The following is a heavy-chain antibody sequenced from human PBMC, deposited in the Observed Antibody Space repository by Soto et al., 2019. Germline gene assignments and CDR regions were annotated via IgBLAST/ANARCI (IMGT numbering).Heavy chain of an antibody. J-gene: IGHJ4*02. CDR1: GDTFTEYY. CDR2: VNPSGGHT. CDR3: ARGGHVVVVTAALDY. V-gene: IGHV1-46*01. D-gene: IGHD2-21*02. Sequence: QVQLMQSGAEVKKPGASVKVSCKASGDTFTEYYIHWVRQAPGQGLEWMGTVNPSGGHTTYAQHFLGRVTRTRDTATSTLYMELTSVTSEDTAVYYCARGGHVVVVTAALDYWGQGTLVTVSS.